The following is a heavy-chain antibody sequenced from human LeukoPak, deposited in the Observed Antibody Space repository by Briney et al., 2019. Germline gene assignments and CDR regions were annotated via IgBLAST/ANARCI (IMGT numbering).Heavy chain of an antibody. CDR3: ARTQYSSPRFDY. J-gene: IGHJ4*02. D-gene: IGHD6-6*01. V-gene: IGHV3-69-1*01. Sequence: GGSLRLSCAASGFTFSNYVMSWVRQAPGKGLEWASAIGGGATTYYADYVKGRFTISRDHANNSLYLQMNSLRAEETALYYCARTQYSSPRFDYWGQGTLVTVSS. CDR1: GFTFSNYV. CDR2: IGGGATT.